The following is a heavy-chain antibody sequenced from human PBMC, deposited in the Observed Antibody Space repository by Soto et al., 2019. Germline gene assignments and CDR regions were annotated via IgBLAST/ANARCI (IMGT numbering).Heavy chain of an antibody. CDR1: GYTFTSYG. CDR2: ISAYNGNT. Sequence: QVQLVQSGAEVKKPGASVKVSCKASGYTFTSYGISWVRQAPGQGLEWMGWISAYNGNTNYAQKLQGRVTMTTDTATSTAYMELRSLRSDDTAVYYCARDREVAGGNYYYYYGMDVWGQGTTVTVSS. CDR3: ARDREVAGGNYYYYYGMDV. V-gene: IGHV1-18*01. D-gene: IGHD6-19*01. J-gene: IGHJ6*02.